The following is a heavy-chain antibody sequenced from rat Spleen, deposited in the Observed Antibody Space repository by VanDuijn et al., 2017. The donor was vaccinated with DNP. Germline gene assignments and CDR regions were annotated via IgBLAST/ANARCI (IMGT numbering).Heavy chain of an antibody. D-gene: IGHD1-11*01. Sequence: EVQLVESGGGLVQPGRSLKLSCAASGFTFSFYGMAWVRQAPKKGLEWVASISTVGDNGVYRDSVKGRFTISRDNANGTLYLQMDNLRSEDTATYYCARGGRSYFDYWGQGVMVTVSS. CDR3: ARGGRSYFDY. CDR1: GFTFSFYG. V-gene: IGHV5S23*01. CDR2: ISTVGDNG. J-gene: IGHJ2*01.